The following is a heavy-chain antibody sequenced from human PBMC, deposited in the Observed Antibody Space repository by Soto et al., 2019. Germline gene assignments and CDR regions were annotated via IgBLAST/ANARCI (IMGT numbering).Heavy chain of an antibody. CDR1: GSTFSSYW. Sequence: EVQLVESGGGLVQPGGSLRLSCAASGSTFSSYWMSWVRQAPGKGLEWVAKIKQDGSEKYYVDSVKGRFTIYRDNAKKSVYLQMNSLRVEETAVYYCAGSGGAVHFDDWGQGTRVTVSS. CDR3: AGSGGAVHFDD. J-gene: IGHJ4*02. CDR2: IKQDGSEK. V-gene: IGHV3-7*01. D-gene: IGHD6-19*01.